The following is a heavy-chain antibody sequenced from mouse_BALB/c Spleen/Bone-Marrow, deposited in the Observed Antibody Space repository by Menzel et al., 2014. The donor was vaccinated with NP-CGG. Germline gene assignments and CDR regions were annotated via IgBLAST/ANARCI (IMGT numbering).Heavy chain of an antibody. CDR1: GFSLSTSGMG. D-gene: IGHD2-2*01. V-gene: IGHV8-12*01. CDR3: ARRAGLRRTSLGYFDV. CDR2: IYWDDDK. J-gene: IGHJ1*01. Sequence: QVTLKVCGPGILQPSQTLSLTCSFSGFSLSTSGMGVSWIRQPSGKGLEYLAHIYWDDDKRYNPSLKSRLTISKDTSRNQVFLKITSVDTADTATYYCARRAGLRRTSLGYFDVWGAGTTVTVSS.